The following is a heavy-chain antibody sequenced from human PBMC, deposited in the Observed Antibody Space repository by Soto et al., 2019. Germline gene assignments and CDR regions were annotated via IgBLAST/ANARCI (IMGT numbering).Heavy chain of an antibody. D-gene: IGHD3-10*01. J-gene: IGHJ4*02. CDR2: IYYSGST. Sequence: PSETLSLTCTVSGVSVSSGSYYWSWIRQPPGKGLEWIGYIYYSGSTNYNPALKSRVTISVDTSKNQFSLKLSSVTAADTAVYYWAREGAWGSGSYKVYWGQGTLVTVSS. V-gene: IGHV4-61*01. CDR1: GVSVSSGSYY. CDR3: AREGAWGSGSYKVY.